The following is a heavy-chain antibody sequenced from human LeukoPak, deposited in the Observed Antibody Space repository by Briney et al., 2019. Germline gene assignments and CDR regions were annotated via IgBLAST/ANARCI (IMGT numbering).Heavy chain of an antibody. CDR3: AREIYCGGDCYYYFDY. CDR2: ISNSGGTI. J-gene: IGHJ4*02. Sequence: GGSLRLSCAASGFTFSDYYMSWIRQTPGKGLEWISYISNSGGTIYYADSVKGRFTISRDNAKNSLYLQMHSLRAEDTAVYYCAREIYCGGDCYYYFDYWGQGTLVTVSS. CDR1: GFTFSDYY. V-gene: IGHV3-11*04. D-gene: IGHD2-21*02.